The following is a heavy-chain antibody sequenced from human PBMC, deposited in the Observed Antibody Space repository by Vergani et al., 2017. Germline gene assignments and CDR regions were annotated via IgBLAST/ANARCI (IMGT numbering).Heavy chain of an antibody. V-gene: IGHV3-9*01. CDR2: ISWNSGSI. Sequence: EVQLVESGGGLVQPGRSLRLSCAASGFTFDDYAMHWVRQAPGKGLEWGSGISWNSGSIGYADSVKGRFTISRDNAKNSLYLQMNSLRAEDTALYYCAKDLTFGGVAQYYFDYWGQGTLVTVSS. CDR3: AKDLTFGGVAQYYFDY. D-gene: IGHD3-16*01. J-gene: IGHJ4*02. CDR1: GFTFDDYA.